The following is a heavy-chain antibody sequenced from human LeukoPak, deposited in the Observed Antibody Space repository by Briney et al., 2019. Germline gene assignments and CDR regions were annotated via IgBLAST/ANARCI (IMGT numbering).Heavy chain of an antibody. J-gene: IGHJ6*03. D-gene: IGHD3-3*01. CDR3: ARDHYDFWSGYPNAYYYYYMDV. CDR2: IKSDGSST. Sequence: PGGSLRLSCAASGFTFSSYWMHWVRQAPGKGLVWVSRIKSDGSSTSYADSVKGRFTISRDNAKNTLYLQMNSLRAEDTAVYYCARDHYDFWSGYPNAYYYYYMDVWGKGTTVTVSS. V-gene: IGHV3-74*01. CDR1: GFTFSSYW.